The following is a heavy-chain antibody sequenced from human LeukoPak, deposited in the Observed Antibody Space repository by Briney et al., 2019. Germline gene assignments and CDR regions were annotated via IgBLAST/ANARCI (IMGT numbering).Heavy chain of an antibody. J-gene: IGHJ4*02. D-gene: IGHD3-22*01. CDR1: GYTFTSYY. CDR3: ARDRDYYDSSGYFGDY. CDR2: IIPILGIA. Sequence: ASVKVSCKASGYTFTSYYMHWVRQAPGQGLEWMGRIIPILGIANYAQKFQGRVTITADKSTSTAYMELSSLRSEDTAVYYCARDRDYYDSSGYFGDYWGQGTLVTVSS. V-gene: IGHV1-69*04.